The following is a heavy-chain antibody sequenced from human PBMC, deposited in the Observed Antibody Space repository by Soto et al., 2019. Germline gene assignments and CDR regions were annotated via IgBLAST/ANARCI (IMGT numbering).Heavy chain of an antibody. Sequence: ASVKVSCKASGYTFTSYDINWVRQATGQGLEWMGWMNPNSGNTGYAQKFQGRVTMTRNTSISTAYMELSSLRSEDTAVHYCARGLRYSNYGDYYYGMDVWGQGTTVTVSS. CDR1: GYTFTSYD. J-gene: IGHJ6*02. V-gene: IGHV1-8*01. CDR2: MNPNSGNT. CDR3: ARGLRYSNYGDYYYGMDV. D-gene: IGHD4-4*01.